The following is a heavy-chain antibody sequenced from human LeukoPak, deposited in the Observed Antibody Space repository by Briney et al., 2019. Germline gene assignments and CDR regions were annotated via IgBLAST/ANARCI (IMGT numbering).Heavy chain of an antibody. CDR3: ARHGKDHGDSYFDF. CDR1: GGSMINYY. D-gene: IGHD4-17*01. J-gene: IGHJ4*02. Sequence: PSETLSLTCSVSGGSMINYYWSWIRQPPGKGLEWIGYTPYGGSTIYSPSLESRITISADTSKNHLSLRLTFVTAADTAIYYCARHGKDHGDSYFDFWGQGILVSVSS. V-gene: IGHV4-59*01. CDR2: TPYGGST.